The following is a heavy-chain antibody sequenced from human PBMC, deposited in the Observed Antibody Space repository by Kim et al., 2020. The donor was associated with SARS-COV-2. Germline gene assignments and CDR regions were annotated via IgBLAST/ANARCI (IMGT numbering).Heavy chain of an antibody. CDR2: INHSGST. CDR3: ASGPAGWFDP. Sequence: SETLSLTCAVYGGSFSGYYWSWIRQPPGKGLEWIGEINHSGSTNYNPSLKSRVTISVDTSKNQFSLKLSSVTAADTAVYYCASGPAGWFDPWGQGTLVTVSS. CDR1: GGSFSGYY. V-gene: IGHV4-34*01. J-gene: IGHJ5*02.